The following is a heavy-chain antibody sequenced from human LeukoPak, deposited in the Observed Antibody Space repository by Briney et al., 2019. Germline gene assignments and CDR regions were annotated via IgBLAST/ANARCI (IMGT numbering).Heavy chain of an antibody. D-gene: IGHD3-10*01. V-gene: IGHV4-59*01. J-gene: IGHJ4*02. CDR2: IYYSGST. Sequence: PSETLSLTCTVSGGSISSYYWSWIRQPPGKGLEWIGYIYYSGSTNYNPSLKSRVTMSVDTSKNQFSLKLSSVTAADTAVYYCARDQGWFGGSDYWGQGTLVTVSS. CDR3: ARDQGWFGGSDY. CDR1: GGSISSYY.